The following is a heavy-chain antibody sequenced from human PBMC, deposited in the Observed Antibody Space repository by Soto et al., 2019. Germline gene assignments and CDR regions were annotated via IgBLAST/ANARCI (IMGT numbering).Heavy chain of an antibody. Sequence: QVQLVESGGGVVQPGRSLRLSCAASGFTFSSYAMHWVRQAPGKGLEWVAVISYDGSNKYYADSVKGRFTISRDNSKNTLYLQMNSRRAEDTAVYYCARDRLVAFDIWGQGTMVTVSS. CDR1: GFTFSSYA. D-gene: IGHD6-25*01. V-gene: IGHV3-30-3*01. CDR3: ARDRLVAFDI. CDR2: ISYDGSNK. J-gene: IGHJ3*02.